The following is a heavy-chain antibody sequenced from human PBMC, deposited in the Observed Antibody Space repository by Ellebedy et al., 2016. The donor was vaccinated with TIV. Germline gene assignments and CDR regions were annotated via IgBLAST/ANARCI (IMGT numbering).Heavy chain of an antibody. CDR1: GFTFSSYA. D-gene: IGHD4-17*01. CDR3: AKTLNGDYQETVGIDY. J-gene: IGHJ4*02. V-gene: IGHV3-23*01. CDR2: ISGSGGST. Sequence: GESLKISCAASGFTFSSYAMSWVRQAPGKGLGWVSAISGSGGSTYYADSVKGRFTISRDNSKNTLYLQMNSLRAEDTAVYYCAKTLNGDYQETVGIDYWGQGTLVTVSS.